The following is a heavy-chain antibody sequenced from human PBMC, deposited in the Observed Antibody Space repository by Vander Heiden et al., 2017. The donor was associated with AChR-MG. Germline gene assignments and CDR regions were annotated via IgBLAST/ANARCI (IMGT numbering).Heavy chain of an antibody. D-gene: IGHD3-10*01. Sequence: QVQLLESGGGVVQPGGSLRLSCAASAFNFLTLGMPWVRQAPGKGPGWVAVISYDGSHQFYADSLKGRFTISRDNSKNTLYLQIYSLRAEDTAMYYCAKDIRPYASGSFENAWTWGQGTLVTVSS. V-gene: IGHV3-30*18. CDR1: AFNFLTLG. CDR2: ISYDGSHQ. CDR3: AKDIRPYASGSFENAWT. J-gene: IGHJ4*02.